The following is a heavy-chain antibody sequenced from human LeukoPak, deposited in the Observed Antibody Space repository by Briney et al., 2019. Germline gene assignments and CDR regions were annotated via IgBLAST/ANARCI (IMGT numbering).Heavy chain of an antibody. CDR2: IHTGGNT. V-gene: IGHV3-53*01. J-gene: IGHJ4*02. Sequence: PGGSLRLSCTASGFAVSSNYINWVRQAPGKGLEWVSVIHTGGNTYYADSVKGRFTISRDNSKNTLYLQMNSLRAEDTAVYYCAKALLGYYYTTVDYWGQGTLVTVSS. CDR3: AKALLGYYYTTVDY. D-gene: IGHD3-22*01. CDR1: GFAVSSNY.